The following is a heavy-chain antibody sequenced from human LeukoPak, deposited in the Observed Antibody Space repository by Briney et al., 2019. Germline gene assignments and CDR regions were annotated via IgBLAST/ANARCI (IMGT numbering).Heavy chain of an antibody. CDR1: GFTFRTDA. J-gene: IGHJ4*02. V-gene: IGHV3-21*01. CDR2: ISRGSGHI. CDR3: ARVDAALDY. Sequence: GGSLRLSCAASGFTFRTDAMNWVRQAPGKGLGWVSSISRGSGHIYYADSVKGRFTISRDNARNSLYLQMNSLRAEDTAIYYCARVDAALDYWGQGTLVTVSS. D-gene: IGHD6-6*01.